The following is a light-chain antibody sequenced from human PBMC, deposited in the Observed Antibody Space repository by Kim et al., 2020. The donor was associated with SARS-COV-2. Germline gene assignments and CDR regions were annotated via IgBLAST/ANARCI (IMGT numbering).Light chain of an antibody. CDR3: QQYGSSLYT. V-gene: IGKV3-20*01. J-gene: IGKJ2*01. Sequence: LSPWERATLSCRASQSVSGSYLAWYQQKPGQAPRLLIYGASSRATGIPDRFSGSGSGTDFTLTISRLEPEDFAVYYCQQYGSSLYTFGQGTKLEI. CDR2: GAS. CDR1: QSVSGSY.